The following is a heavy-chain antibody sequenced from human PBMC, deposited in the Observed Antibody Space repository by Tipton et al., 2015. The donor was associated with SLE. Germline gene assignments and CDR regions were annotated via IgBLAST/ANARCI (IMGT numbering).Heavy chain of an antibody. CDR3: ARRVPHRYYFDL. D-gene: IGHD1-26*01. J-gene: IGHJ2*01. Sequence: GSLRLSCTVSGGSISNSYWTWIRQPPGKGLEWIGSIFYTGSVHDNPSLTSRVTMSLDTSKSQFSLRLTSVSAADTAMYFCARRVPHRYYFDLWGRGTLVTVSS. CDR2: IFYTGSV. V-gene: IGHV4-59*01. CDR1: GGSISNSY.